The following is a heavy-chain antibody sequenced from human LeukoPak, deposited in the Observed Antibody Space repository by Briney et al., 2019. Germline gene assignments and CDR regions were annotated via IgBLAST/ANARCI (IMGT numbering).Heavy chain of an antibody. CDR2: IYYSGST. V-gene: IGHV4-59*01. Sequence: SETLSLTCTVSGGSISSYYWSWIRQPPGKGLEWIGYIYYSGSTNYNPSLKSRVTISVDTSKDQFSLKLSSVTAADTAVYYCAREGGPYRPLDYSGQGTLVTVAS. J-gene: IGHJ4*02. CDR1: GGSISSYY. CDR3: AREGGPYRPLDY.